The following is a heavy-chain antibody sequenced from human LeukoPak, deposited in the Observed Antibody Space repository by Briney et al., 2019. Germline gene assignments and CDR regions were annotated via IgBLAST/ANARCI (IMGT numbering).Heavy chain of an antibody. D-gene: IGHD3-3*01. CDR2: IYYSGST. Sequence: PSETLSLTYTVSGGSISSGDYYWIWIRQPPGKGLEWVGYIYYSGSTYYNPSLKSRVTISVDTSKNQFSLKLSSVTAADTAVYYCARGVTYYDFWSGSNNWFDPWGQGTLVTVSS. V-gene: IGHV4-30-4*01. J-gene: IGHJ5*02. CDR1: GGSISSGDYY. CDR3: ARGVTYYDFWSGSNNWFDP.